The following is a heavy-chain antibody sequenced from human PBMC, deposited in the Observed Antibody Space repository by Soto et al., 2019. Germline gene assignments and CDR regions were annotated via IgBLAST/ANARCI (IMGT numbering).Heavy chain of an antibody. CDR1: GFTFSSYA. CDR2: ITSDGRT. J-gene: IGHJ4*02. Sequence: LRLSCAASGFTFSSYAMSWVRQAPGKGLEWVSIITSDGRTYYADSVKGRFTISRDNSKNTVYLQMNSLRAEDTAVYYCAKDYSTVPTDPLSVVLFDYWGQGALVTVSS. D-gene: IGHD4-17*01. V-gene: IGHV3-23*01. CDR3: AKDYSTVPTDPLSVVLFDY.